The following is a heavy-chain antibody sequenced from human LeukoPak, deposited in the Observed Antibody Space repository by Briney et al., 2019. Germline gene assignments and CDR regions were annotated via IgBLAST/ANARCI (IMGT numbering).Heavy chain of an antibody. D-gene: IGHD2-15*01. J-gene: IGHJ3*02. CDR2: INHSGST. V-gene: IGHV4-34*01. Sequence: SSETLSLTCAVYGGSFSGYYWSWIRQPPGKGLEWIGEINHSGSTNYNASLKSRVTISVDSSKNQFSLKLSSVTAADTAVYYCAREEDCSGGICYLGNAFYIWGQGTMVTVSS. CDR1: GGSFSGYY. CDR3: AREEDCSGGICYLGNAFYI.